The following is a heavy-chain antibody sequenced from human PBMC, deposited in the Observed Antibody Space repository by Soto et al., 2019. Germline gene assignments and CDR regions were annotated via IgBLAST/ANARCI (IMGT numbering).Heavy chain of an antibody. CDR1: GFTFRSYN. D-gene: IGHD5-12*01. V-gene: IGHV3-48*02. Sequence: GSLRLSCAASGFTFRSYNMNWVRQAPGKGLDWISYISSSSSTIYYADSVKGRFTISRDNAKNSLYLRMNSLTDDDTAMYYCARGGTIAVTTIGDYWGQGTLVTVSS. CDR2: ISSSSSTI. J-gene: IGHJ4*01. CDR3: ARGGTIAVTTIGDY.